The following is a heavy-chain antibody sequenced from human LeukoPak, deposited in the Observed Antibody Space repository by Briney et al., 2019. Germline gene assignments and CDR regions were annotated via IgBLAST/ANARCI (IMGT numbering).Heavy chain of an antibody. CDR2: INPNSGGT. V-gene: IGHV1-2*02. D-gene: IGHD3-22*01. Sequence: ASVKVSCKASGYTFTCYYMHWVRQAPGQGLEWMGWINPNSGGTNYAQKFQGRVTMTRDTSISTAYMELSRLRSDDTAVYYCARDLGDSSGYLISDYWGQGTLVTVSS. J-gene: IGHJ4*02. CDR3: ARDLGDSSGYLISDY. CDR1: GYTFTCYY.